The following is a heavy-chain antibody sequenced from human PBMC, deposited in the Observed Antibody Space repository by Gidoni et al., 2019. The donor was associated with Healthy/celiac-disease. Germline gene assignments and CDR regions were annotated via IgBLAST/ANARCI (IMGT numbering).Heavy chain of an antibody. D-gene: IGHD4-17*01. V-gene: IGHV1-69*02. CDR3: ASTTMTTVTEFDY. CDR2: IIPILGIA. CDR1: GGNFSRYT. Sequence: QVQLVQSGAEVKKPGSSVKVSCKASGGNFSRYTSIWVRQAPGQGLEWMGRIIPILGIANYAQKFQGRVTITADKSTSTAYMELSSLRSEDTAVYYCASTTMTTVTEFDYWGQGTLVTVSS. J-gene: IGHJ4*02.